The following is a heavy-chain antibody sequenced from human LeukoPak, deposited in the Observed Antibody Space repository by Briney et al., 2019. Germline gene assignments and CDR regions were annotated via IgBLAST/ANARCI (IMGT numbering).Heavy chain of an antibody. CDR2: INTNSGGT. Sequence: ASVKVSCKASGYTFTSYGISWVRQAPGQGLEWMGWINTNSGGTNYAQKFQGRVTMTRDTSISTACMELSSLGSEDTAVYYCARGSYPYYDFWSGYSGYAFDIWGQGTMVTVSS. D-gene: IGHD3-3*01. J-gene: IGHJ3*02. V-gene: IGHV1-2*02. CDR1: GYTFTSYG. CDR3: ARGSYPYYDFWSGYSGYAFDI.